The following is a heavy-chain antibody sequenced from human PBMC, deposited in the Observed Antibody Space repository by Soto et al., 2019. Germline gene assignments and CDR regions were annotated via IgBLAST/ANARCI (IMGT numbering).Heavy chain of an antibody. D-gene: IGHD6-13*01. Sequence: EVQLLESGGGLVQPGGSLRLSCTASGFTFSSHAMTWVRQAPGKGLEWVSGLSDSGGSTYYADSVKGRFTISRDNSMNPLYLQMNTLRAEDTAVYYCAKVSSSWYSGFFDFWGQGTLVTVSS. CDR1: GFTFSSHA. V-gene: IGHV3-23*01. CDR2: LSDSGGST. J-gene: IGHJ4*02. CDR3: AKVSSSWYSGFFDF.